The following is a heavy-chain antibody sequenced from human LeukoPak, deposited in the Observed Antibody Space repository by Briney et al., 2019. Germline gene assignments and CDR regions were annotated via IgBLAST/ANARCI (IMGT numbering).Heavy chain of an antibody. CDR1: GFTLSSYS. J-gene: IGHJ5*02. CDR3: ATDLIHYYASGAKT. CDR2: ITASSSYI. D-gene: IGHD3-10*01. Sequence: GGSLRLSCAASGFTLSSYSMHWVRQAPGKWLEWVSSITASSSYIYYADSVKGRFTISRDNAKNSLFLQMNSLRAEDTAVYYCATDLIHYYASGAKTWGQGTLVTVSS. V-gene: IGHV3-21*01.